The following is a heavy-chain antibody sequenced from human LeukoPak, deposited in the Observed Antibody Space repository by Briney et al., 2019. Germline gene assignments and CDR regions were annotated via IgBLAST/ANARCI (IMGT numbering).Heavy chain of an antibody. J-gene: IGHJ4*02. CDR2: TYYRTRWYN. CDR3: ARDIRNGAAFDH. CDR1: GDIITGNSIV. V-gene: IGHV6-1*01. Sequence: SQTLSLTCAISGDIITGNSIVWNWIRQSPSRGLEWLGRTYYRTRWYNDYAMSVESRITINPDTSKNQFSLHLKSVTPDDTAIYFCARDIRNGAAFDHWGQGTPVTVSS. D-gene: IGHD1-1*01.